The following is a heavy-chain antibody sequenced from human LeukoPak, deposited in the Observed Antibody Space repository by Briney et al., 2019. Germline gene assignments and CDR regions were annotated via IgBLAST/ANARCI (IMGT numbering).Heavy chain of an antibody. CDR2: IIPILGIA. D-gene: IGHD6-6*01. CDR1: GGTFSSYA. CDR3: ARDMTPAPLYSSSSGYYGMDV. V-gene: IGHV1-69*04. Sequence: SVKVSCKASGGTFSSYAISWVRQAPGQGLEWMGRIIPILGIANHAQKFQGRVTITADKSTSTAYMELSSLRSEDTAVYYCARDMTPAPLYSSSSGYYGMDVWGQGTTVTVSS. J-gene: IGHJ6*02.